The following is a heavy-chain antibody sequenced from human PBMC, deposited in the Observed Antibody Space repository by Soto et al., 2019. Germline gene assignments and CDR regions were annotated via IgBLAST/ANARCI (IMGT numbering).Heavy chain of an antibody. D-gene: IGHD3-10*01. V-gene: IGHV1-69*02. CDR3: ASSYGSGYRAFDY. CDR2: INPILSMS. CDR1: GDTFTFYS. Sequence: QVQLVQSGAEVKRPGSSVKVSCKASGDTFTFYSINWVRQAPGLGLEWMGRINPILSMSNYAQRFRGRVTXTXDXXTSTAYMELSSLRSEDTAIYYCASSYGSGYRAFDYWGQGALVTVSS. J-gene: IGHJ4*02.